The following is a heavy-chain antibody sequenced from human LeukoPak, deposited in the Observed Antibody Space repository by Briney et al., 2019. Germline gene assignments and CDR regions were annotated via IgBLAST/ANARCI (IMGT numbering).Heavy chain of an antibody. J-gene: IGHJ3*02. CDR1: GGTFSSYA. Sequence: GSSVKVSCKASGGTFSSYAISWVRQAPGQGLEWMGGIIPIFGTANYAQKFQGRVTITTDESTSTAYMELSSLRSEDTAVYYCANFRVAMDAFDIWGQGTMVTVSS. CDR2: IIPIFGTA. V-gene: IGHV1-69*05. CDR3: ANFRVAMDAFDI. D-gene: IGHD2-15*01.